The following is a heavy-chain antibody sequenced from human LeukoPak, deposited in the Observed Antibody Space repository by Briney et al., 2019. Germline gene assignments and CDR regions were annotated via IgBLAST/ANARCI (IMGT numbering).Heavy chain of an antibody. J-gene: IGHJ6*02. Sequence: SETLSLTCTVSGASISSFYWTWIRLPPGKRLEWIGYIHDSGTSNSNPSLKSRVAISLDTSKNQFSLNLTSVTAADTAVYYCARLYGYTYGHGGMDVWGQGTTVTVSS. CDR3: ARLYGYTYGHGGMDV. D-gene: IGHD5-18*01. CDR1: GASISSFY. CDR2: IHDSGTS. V-gene: IGHV4-59*08.